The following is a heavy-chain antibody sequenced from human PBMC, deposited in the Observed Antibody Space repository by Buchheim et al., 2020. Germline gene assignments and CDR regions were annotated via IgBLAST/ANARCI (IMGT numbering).Heavy chain of an antibody. CDR3: ARIRGYSGYVLLYYFDY. D-gene: IGHD5-12*01. J-gene: IGHJ4*02. CDR2: MNPNSGNT. Sequence: QVQLVQSGAEVKKPGASVKVSCKASGYTFTSYDINWVRQATGQGLEWMGWMNPNSGNTSYAQKFQGRVTMTRNTSISTAYMELRSLRSEHTTVYYCARIRGYSGYVLLYYFDYWGQGTL. V-gene: IGHV1-8*01. CDR1: GYTFTSYD.